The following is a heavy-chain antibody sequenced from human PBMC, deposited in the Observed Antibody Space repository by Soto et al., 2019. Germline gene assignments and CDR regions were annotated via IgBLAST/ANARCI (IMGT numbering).Heavy chain of an antibody. CDR2: INSDGSST. CDR1: GFTFSSYW. D-gene: IGHD3-3*01. CDR3: ARGGHTIFNYYYYMDV. Sequence: GGSLRLSCAASGFTFSSYWMHWVRQAPGKGLVWVSRINSDGSSTSYADSVKGRFTISRDNAKNTLYLQMNSLRAEDTAVYYCARGGHTIFNYYYYMDVWGKGTTVTVSS. V-gene: IGHV3-74*01. J-gene: IGHJ6*03.